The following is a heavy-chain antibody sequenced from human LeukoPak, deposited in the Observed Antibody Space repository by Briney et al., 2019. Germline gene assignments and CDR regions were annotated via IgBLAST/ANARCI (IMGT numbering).Heavy chain of an antibody. D-gene: IGHD6-13*01. Sequence: PGGSLRLSCAASEFTFSTYGMHWVRQAPGKGLEWVAVISYDGSYKFYADSVKGRFTISRDNSKSTLYLQMNSLRAEETAVYYCAKDRYSGLNTIDYWGQGTLVTVSS. CDR2: ISYDGSYK. CDR1: EFTFSTYG. J-gene: IGHJ4*02. V-gene: IGHV3-30*18. CDR3: AKDRYSGLNTIDY.